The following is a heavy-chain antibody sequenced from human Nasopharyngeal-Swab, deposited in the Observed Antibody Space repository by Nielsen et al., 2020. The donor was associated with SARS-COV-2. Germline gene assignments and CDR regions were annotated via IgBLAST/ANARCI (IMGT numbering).Heavy chain of an antibody. CDR3: ARVPYNWFDP. V-gene: IGHV4-4*02. CDR2: IYHSGST. Sequence: WIRQPPGKGLEWIGEIYHSGSTNYNPSLKSRATISVDKSKNQFSLKLSPVTAADTAVYYCARVPYNWFDPWGQGTLVTVSS. D-gene: IGHD4/OR15-4a*01. J-gene: IGHJ5*02.